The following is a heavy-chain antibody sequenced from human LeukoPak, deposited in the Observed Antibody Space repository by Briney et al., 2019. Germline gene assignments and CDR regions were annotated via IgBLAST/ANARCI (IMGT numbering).Heavy chain of an antibody. CDR3: AREEHGGNHDY. J-gene: IGHJ4*02. Sequence: EASVKVSCKTSGYVFTSFYIHWVRQAPGQGLEWMGVIYPHGGETDRAQKFQGRLTMTRGTSTSTVYMELSGLRSDDTAIYYCAREEHGGNHDYWGQGTLVTVTS. CDR2: IYPHGGET. CDR1: GYVFTSFY. V-gene: IGHV1-46*01. D-gene: IGHD4-23*01.